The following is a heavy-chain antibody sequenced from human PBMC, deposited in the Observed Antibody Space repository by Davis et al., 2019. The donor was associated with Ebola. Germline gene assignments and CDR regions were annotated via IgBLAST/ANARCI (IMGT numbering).Heavy chain of an antibody. V-gene: IGHV3-30-3*01. Sequence: GESLKTSCAAPGFTFSSYAMHRVRQAPGKGLEWVAVISYDGSNKYYADSVKGRFTISRDNSKNTLYLQMNSLRAEDAAVYYCASPYSYSSSWSYYYCGMDVWGQETTVTVSS. J-gene: IGHJ6*02. CDR1: GFTFSSYA. CDR2: ISYDGSNK. D-gene: IGHD6-13*01. CDR3: ASPYSYSSSWSYYYCGMDV.